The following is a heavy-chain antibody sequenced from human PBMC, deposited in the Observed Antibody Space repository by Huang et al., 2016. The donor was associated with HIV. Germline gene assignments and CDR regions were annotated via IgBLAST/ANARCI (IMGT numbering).Heavy chain of an antibody. CDR2: INPSAGKT. V-gene: IGHV1-46*01. D-gene: IGHD6-13*01. CDR3: TRGGSSWYEGDY. Sequence: QVQLVQSGAEVKRPGASVKVSCKASGYTFTSYHLHWVRQAPGQGLEWMGIINPSAGKTYYSKKFQGRVTMTTDASTGTVYMDLRSLRSEDTAVYYCTRGGSSWYEGDYWGQGTLVTVSS. J-gene: IGHJ4*02. CDR1: GYTFTSYH.